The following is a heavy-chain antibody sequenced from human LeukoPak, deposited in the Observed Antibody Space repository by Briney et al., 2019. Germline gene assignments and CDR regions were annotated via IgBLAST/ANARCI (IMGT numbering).Heavy chain of an antibody. CDR3: ARVHYYDSSGPRGDAFDI. D-gene: IGHD3-22*01. CDR1: GGSISSYY. V-gene: IGHV4-59*01. Sequence: SETLSLTCTVSGGSISSYYWSWIRQPPGKGLEWIGYIYYSGSTNYNPSLKSRVTISVDTSKNQFSLKLSSVTAADTAVYYCARVHYYDSSGPRGDAFDIWGQGTMVTVSS. J-gene: IGHJ3*02. CDR2: IYYSGST.